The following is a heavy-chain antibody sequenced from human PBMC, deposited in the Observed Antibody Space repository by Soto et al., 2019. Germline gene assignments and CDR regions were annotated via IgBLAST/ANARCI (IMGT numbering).Heavy chain of an antibody. D-gene: IGHD3-10*01. CDR1: GFSFDDYA. CDR3: ARDVWSRASGPPDS. J-gene: IGHJ4*02. V-gene: IGHV3-9*01. Sequence: GGSLRLSCAAAGFSFDDYAMHWVRQAPGKGLEWVTGISWNSGTIGYADSVKGRFTISRDNAKSSLYLQMNSLRAEDTALYYCARDVWSRASGPPDSWGQGTLVTVSS. CDR2: ISWNSGTI.